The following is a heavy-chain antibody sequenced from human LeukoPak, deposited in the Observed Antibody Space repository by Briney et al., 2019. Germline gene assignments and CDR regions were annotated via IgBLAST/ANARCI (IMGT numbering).Heavy chain of an antibody. D-gene: IGHD3-3*01. V-gene: IGHV3-30-3*01. CDR1: VFPFSSYA. CDR3: ARDLGVNYDFWSGYYTGWYYGMDV. J-gene: IGHJ6*02. Sequence: GGSLSLSCAASVFPFSSYAMLGARRAPDRGVEGVAVISYDGSNKYYADSVKGRFTIYRDNSKSTLYLQMNSLRAQDTAVYYCARDLGVNYDFWSGYYTGWYYGMDVWGQGTTVTVSS. CDR2: ISYDGSNK.